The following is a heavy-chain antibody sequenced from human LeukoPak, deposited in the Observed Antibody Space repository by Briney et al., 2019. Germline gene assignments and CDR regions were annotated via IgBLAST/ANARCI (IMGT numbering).Heavy chain of an antibody. Sequence: GGSLRLSCTASGFTLSSFAMSWVRQAPGKGLELVSALSSSGVRTYYADSVKGRFTISRDNSLNTVFLQMNSLRGEDTAIYYCAKNKGQLVPNYCMNVWGKGTTVTVSS. D-gene: IGHD6-13*01. J-gene: IGHJ6*03. CDR3: AKNKGQLVPNYCMNV. CDR1: GFTLSSFA. CDR2: LSSSGVRT. V-gene: IGHV3-23*01.